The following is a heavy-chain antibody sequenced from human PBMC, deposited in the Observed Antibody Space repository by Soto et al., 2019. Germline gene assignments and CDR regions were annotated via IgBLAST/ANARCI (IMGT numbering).Heavy chain of an antibody. D-gene: IGHD3-3*02. Sequence: QVHLQESGPGLVKPSGTLSLTCGVSGGSISPINWWSWVRQTPGKGLEWIGEIYHTGTTDYNPSLKSRVTISIDKSKNQFFLNLTSVTAADTALYYCARSPNIHFQTGFDPWGQGTWVTVSS. CDR3: ARSPNIHFQTGFDP. CDR1: GGSISPINW. CDR2: IYHTGTT. J-gene: IGHJ5*02. V-gene: IGHV4-4*02.